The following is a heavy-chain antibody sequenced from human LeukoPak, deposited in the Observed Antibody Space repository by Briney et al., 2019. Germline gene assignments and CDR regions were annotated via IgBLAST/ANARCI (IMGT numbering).Heavy chain of an antibody. CDR1: GGTFSSYA. Sequence: GASVNVSCKASGGTFSSYAISWVRRAPGQGLEWMGGIIPIFGTANYAQKFQGRVTITADESTSTAYMELSSLRSEDTAVYYCARDGDTAMVSFDYWGQGTLVTVSS. D-gene: IGHD5-18*01. V-gene: IGHV1-69*01. CDR3: ARDGDTAMVSFDY. J-gene: IGHJ4*02. CDR2: IIPIFGTA.